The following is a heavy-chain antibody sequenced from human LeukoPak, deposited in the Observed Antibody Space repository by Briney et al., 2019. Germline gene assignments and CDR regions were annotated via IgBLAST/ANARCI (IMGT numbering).Heavy chain of an antibody. Sequence: GGSLRLSCAASGYTFSSYGMHWVRQAPGKGLEGVAFIRYDGSNKYYADSVKGRLTISRHNSKNTLYLQMNSLRAEDTAAYCCAKEELGYCSSTSCYPLGYGGQGTLVTVSS. J-gene: IGHJ4*02. V-gene: IGHV3-30*02. CDR2: IRYDGSNK. CDR1: GYTFSSYG. D-gene: IGHD2-2*01. CDR3: AKEELGYCSSTSCYPLGY.